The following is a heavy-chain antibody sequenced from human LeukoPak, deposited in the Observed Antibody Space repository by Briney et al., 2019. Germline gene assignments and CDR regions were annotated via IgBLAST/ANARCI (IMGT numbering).Heavy chain of an antibody. V-gene: IGHV4-59*01. D-gene: IGHD6-13*01. CDR3: ARVTGYMTEDYFDY. CDR1: GGSISSSY. CDR2: ISYSGST. Sequence: SETLSLTCTVSGGSISSSYWSWIRQPPGTGLEWIGYISYSGSTNYNPSLKSRVTISVDTSKNQFSLRLSSVTAADTAVYYCARVTGYMTEDYFDYWGQGTLITVSS. J-gene: IGHJ4*02.